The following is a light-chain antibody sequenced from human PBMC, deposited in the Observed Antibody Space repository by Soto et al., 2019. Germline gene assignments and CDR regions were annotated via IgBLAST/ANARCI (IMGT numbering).Light chain of an antibody. V-gene: IGLV1-40*01. CDR3: LSFDSSLRVV. CDR2: GNT. Sequence: QSVLTHPPSVSGAPGQRVTISGTGSSSNIGAGYDVHWYQQFPGRAPKLLIYGNTNRPSGVPDRFSGSKAGTSASLSITGLHAEDEADYYCLSFDSSLRVVFGGGTKLTVL. CDR1: SSNIGAGYD. J-gene: IGLJ2*01.